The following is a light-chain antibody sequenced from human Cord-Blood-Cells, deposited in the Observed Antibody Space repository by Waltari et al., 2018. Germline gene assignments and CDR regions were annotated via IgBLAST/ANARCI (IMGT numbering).Light chain of an antibody. CDR2: EGS. CDR3: CSYAGSSTWV. J-gene: IGLJ3*02. Sequence: QSALTQSASVSGSPGQSITISCTGTSSDVGSYNLVSWYQQHPGKAPKPMIYEGSKRPSGVSNRFSGSKSGNPASLTISGLQAEDEADYYCCSYAGSSTWVFGGGTKLTVL. CDR1: SSDVGSYNL. V-gene: IGLV2-23*01.